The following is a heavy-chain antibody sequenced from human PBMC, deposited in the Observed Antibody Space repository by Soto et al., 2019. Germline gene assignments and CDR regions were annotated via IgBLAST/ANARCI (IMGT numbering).Heavy chain of an antibody. CDR3: AKVRGHAFDI. V-gene: IGHV4-31*03. J-gene: IGHJ3*02. CDR1: GVSINSGDYY. CDR2: IFYSGTT. Sequence: QVQLQESGPGLVKPSQTLSLNCSVSGVSINSGDYYWSWIRKHAVQGLEWIGYIFYSGTTFYNPSLNSRVTISIDASKDPFSLEMSSVTAADTDVYYCAKVRGHAFDIRGQGTMVTVSS. D-gene: IGHD3-10*01.